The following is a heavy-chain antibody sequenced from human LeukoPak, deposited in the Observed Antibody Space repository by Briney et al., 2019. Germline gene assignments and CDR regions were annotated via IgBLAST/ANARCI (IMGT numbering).Heavy chain of an antibody. CDR1: GFTFSSHW. CDR2: IDSDGRIT. Sequence: GGSLRLSCAASGFTFSSHWMHWVRQAPGKGLVWVSRIDSDGRITTYADSVKGRFTISRDNAKNSLYLQMNSLRAEDTAVYYCARDSRAYCGGDCYSPFDYWGQGTLVTVSS. J-gene: IGHJ4*02. V-gene: IGHV3-74*01. CDR3: ARDSRAYCGGDCYSPFDY. D-gene: IGHD2-21*02.